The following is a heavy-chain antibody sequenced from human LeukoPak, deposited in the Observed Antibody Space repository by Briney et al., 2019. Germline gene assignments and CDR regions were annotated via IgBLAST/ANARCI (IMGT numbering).Heavy chain of an antibody. Sequence: GGSLRLSCAASGFTFSSYAMHWVRQAPGKGLEGVAVISYDGSNKYYADSVKGRFTISRDNSKNTLYLQMNSLRAGDTAVYYCARVATSSSWYYWFDPWGQGTLVTVSS. J-gene: IGHJ5*02. CDR1: GFTFSSYA. CDR2: ISYDGSNK. CDR3: ARVATSSSWYYWFDP. V-gene: IGHV3-30*01. D-gene: IGHD6-13*01.